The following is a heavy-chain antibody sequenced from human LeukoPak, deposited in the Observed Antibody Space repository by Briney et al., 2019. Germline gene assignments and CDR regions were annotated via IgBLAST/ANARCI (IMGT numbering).Heavy chain of an antibody. D-gene: IGHD3-22*01. J-gene: IGHJ3*02. CDR1: GYSISRGYY. Sequence: SETLSLTCTVSGYSISRGYYWGWIRQPPGKGLEWIGCIYHSGSTYYNPSLKSRVTISVDTSKNQFSLRLNSVTAADTAVYYCARATYYYDSSGYWTLEFDFDIWGQGTMVTVSS. V-gene: IGHV4-38-2*02. CDR2: IYHSGST. CDR3: ARATYYYDSSGYWTLEFDFDI.